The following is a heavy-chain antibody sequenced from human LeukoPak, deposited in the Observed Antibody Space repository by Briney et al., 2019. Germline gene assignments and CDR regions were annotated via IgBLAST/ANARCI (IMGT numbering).Heavy chain of an antibody. Sequence: PGGSLRLSCAASGFTFSSYWMHWVRQAPGKGLVWVSRINTDGSSTSYADSVKGRFTISRDNAKNTLYLQMNSLRAEDTAVYYCARVESIAARPMGYWGQGTLVTVSS. V-gene: IGHV3-74*01. D-gene: IGHD6-6*01. CDR1: GFTFSSYW. CDR3: ARVESIAARPMGY. J-gene: IGHJ4*02. CDR2: INTDGSST.